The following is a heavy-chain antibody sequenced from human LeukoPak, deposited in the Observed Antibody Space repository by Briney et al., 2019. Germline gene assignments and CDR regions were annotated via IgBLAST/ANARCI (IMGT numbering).Heavy chain of an antibody. V-gene: IGHV3-66*01. D-gene: IGHD6-13*01. Sequence: GGSLRLSCAASGFTFRSYSMSWVRQAPGRGLEGVSVIYSGGSTYYADSVKGRFTISRDNSKNTLYLQMNSLRAEDTAVYYCARDSGYRSSWAFDYWGQGTLVTVSS. CDR3: ARDSGYRSSWAFDY. CDR1: GFTFRSYS. CDR2: IYSGGST. J-gene: IGHJ4*02.